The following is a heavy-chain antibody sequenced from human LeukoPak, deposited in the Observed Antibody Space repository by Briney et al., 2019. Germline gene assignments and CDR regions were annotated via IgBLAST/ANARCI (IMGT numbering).Heavy chain of an antibody. CDR2: IYNSGST. D-gene: IGHD6-25*01. V-gene: IGHV4-59*08. Sequence: PSETLSLTCTVSGGSISSYYWSWIRQPPGKWLECIGYIYNSGSTNYNPSLKSRVSISVDTSKNQFSLKLSSVTAADTAVYYCARSAIDAFDIWGQGTMVTVSS. J-gene: IGHJ3*02. CDR3: ARSAIDAFDI. CDR1: GGSISSYY.